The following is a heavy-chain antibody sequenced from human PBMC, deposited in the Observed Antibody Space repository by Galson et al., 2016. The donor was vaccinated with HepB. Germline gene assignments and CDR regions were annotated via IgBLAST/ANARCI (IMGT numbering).Heavy chain of an antibody. CDR2: IMPISGTT. CDR1: GGTFSNDI. Sequence: SVKVSCKASGGTFSNDIISWVRQAPGQGLEWMGGIMPISGTTNYAQKFQGRVTISADEYTTIAYMELSSLRSDDTAVYFCARETGGIVRGVGYFDYWGQGTLVTVSS. V-gene: IGHV1-69*13. CDR3: ARETGGIVRGVGYFDY. J-gene: IGHJ4*02. D-gene: IGHD3-10*01.